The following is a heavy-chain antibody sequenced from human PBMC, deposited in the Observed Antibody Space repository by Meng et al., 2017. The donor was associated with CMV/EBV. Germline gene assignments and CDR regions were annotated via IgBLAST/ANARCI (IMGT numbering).Heavy chain of an antibody. D-gene: IGHD2-2*02. Sequence: GESLKISCKGSGYSFTTYWIGWVRQMPGKGLEWVGIIYPGDSDIRYSPSFQGQVTISADKSISTAYLQWSSLKASDTAMYYCARVGQAAYCSSTSCYIYGMDVWGQGTTVTVSS. V-gene: IGHV5-51*01. CDR3: ARVGQAAYCSSTSCYIYGMDV. CDR1: GYSFTTYW. CDR2: IYPGDSDI. J-gene: IGHJ6*02.